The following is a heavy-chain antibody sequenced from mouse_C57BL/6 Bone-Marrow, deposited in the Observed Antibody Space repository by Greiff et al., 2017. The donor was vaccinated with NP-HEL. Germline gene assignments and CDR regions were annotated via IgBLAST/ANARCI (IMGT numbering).Heavy chain of an antibody. J-gene: IGHJ1*03. CDR1: GFTFSDYY. D-gene: IGHD1-2*01. CDR3: ARQEGYGSYWYFDV. V-gene: IGHV5-12*01. CDR2: ISNGGGST. Sequence: EVQLVESGGGLVQPGGSLKLSCAAFGFTFSDYYMYWVRQTPEKRLEWVAYISNGGGSTYYPDTVKGRFTISRDNAKNTLYLQMSRLKSEDTAMYYCARQEGYGSYWYFDVWGTGTTVTVSS.